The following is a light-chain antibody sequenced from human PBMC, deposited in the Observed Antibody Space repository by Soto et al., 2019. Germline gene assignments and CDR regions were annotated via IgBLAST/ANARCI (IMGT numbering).Light chain of an antibody. V-gene: IGKV1-6*01. CDR1: QSITTY. CDR3: LQDHDDSWT. CDR2: AAS. J-gene: IGKJ1*01. Sequence: IQMTQSPSSLSASLGDRVTITCRASQSITTYLNWYRQKPGKAPTLLIYAASNLQSGVPSRFRGSRSGTEFTLTVSSLQPEDFETYYCLQDHDDSWTFGQGTKVDI.